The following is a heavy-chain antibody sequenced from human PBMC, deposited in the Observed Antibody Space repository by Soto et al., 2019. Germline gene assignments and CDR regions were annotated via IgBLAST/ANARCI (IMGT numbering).Heavy chain of an antibody. CDR1: GFPFATSD. CDR3: GIHEEERTMVFYGMDV. V-gene: IGHV3-73*02. J-gene: IGHJ6*02. D-gene: IGHD2-8*01. Sequence: QLVQSGGGLVQAGGSLKLSCTASGFPFATSDLHWVRQASGKGLEWVGRVRNKFHNYASSYGDVVRGRFTISRNDSDNTMSREMSGLKFEDTALDYSGIHEEERTMVFYGMDVWGQLTAGTVS. CDR2: VRNKFHNYAS.